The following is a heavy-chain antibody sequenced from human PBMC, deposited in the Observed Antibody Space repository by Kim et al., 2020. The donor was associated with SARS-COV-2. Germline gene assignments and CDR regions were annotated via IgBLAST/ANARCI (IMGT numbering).Heavy chain of an antibody. Sequence: GGSLRLSCAASGFTFSSYAMSWVRQAPGKGLEWVSVIYSGGSSTYYADSVKGRFTISRDNSKNTLYLQMNSLRAEDTAVYYCAKDPSTSWGPYCYYYGMDVWGQGTTVTVSS. V-gene: IGHV3-23*03. CDR1: GFTFSSYA. CDR2: IYSGGSST. D-gene: IGHD2-2*01. CDR3: AKDPSTSWGPYCYYYGMDV. J-gene: IGHJ6*02.